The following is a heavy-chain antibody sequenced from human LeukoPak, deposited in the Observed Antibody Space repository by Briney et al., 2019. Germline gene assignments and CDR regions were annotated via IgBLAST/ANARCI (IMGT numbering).Heavy chain of an antibody. D-gene: IGHD3-22*01. Sequence: GGSLRLSCAASGFTVSNNYMSWVRQAPGKGLEWVSVIYSGGTTYYADSVKGRFTISRDNSKNTLYLQMNSLRAEDTAVYYCARDWADNSDYPGNYWGQGTLVTVSS. CDR3: ARDWADNSDYPGNY. J-gene: IGHJ4*02. CDR2: IYSGGTT. CDR1: GFTVSNNY. V-gene: IGHV3-53*01.